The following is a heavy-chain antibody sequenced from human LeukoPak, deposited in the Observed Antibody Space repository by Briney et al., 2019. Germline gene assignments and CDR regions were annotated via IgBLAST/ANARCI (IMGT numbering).Heavy chain of an antibody. Sequence: GGSLRLSCAASGFTFSSYSVNWVRQAPGKGLEWVSYISSSSTIYYADSVKGRFTISRDNAKNSLYLQMNSLRAEDTAVYYCLYSSGWYGDLYFDYWGQGTLVTVSS. CDR1: GFTFSSYS. CDR3: LYSSGWYGDLYFDY. J-gene: IGHJ4*02. D-gene: IGHD6-19*01. V-gene: IGHV3-48*04. CDR2: ISSSSTI.